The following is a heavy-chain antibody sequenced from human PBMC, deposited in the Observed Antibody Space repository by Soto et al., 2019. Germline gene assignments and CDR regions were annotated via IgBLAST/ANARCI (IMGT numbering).Heavy chain of an antibody. J-gene: IGHJ4*02. D-gene: IGHD3-22*01. CDR1: GFNFGNYA. V-gene: IGHV3-49*04. CDR2: IRSETYGGTP. CDR3: TRYYYARSGYYVY. Sequence: GGSLRLSCTGSGFNFGNYAMSWVRQAPGKGPEWLCFIRSETYGGTPDYAASLRGRFTISRDDSKSIAYLEINSLQTDDTDVYYCTRYYYARSGYYVYWGQ.